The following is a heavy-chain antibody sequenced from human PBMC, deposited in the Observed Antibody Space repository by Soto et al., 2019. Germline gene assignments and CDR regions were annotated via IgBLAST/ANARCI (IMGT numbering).Heavy chain of an antibody. V-gene: IGHV2-5*05. CDR2: IYWDGDK. J-gene: IGHJ4*02. Sequence: QITLKESGPTLVKPTQTLTLTCTFSGFSLSSTRVAVGWIHQPPGKALEWLSLIYWDGDKRYGPFLKSRHTITKDPHQQPVVLTMINMEPVDTASFYCAPSVVAGFAYVFDYWGQGTLVTVSS. CDR1: GFSLSSTRVA. CDR3: APSVVAGFAYVFDY. D-gene: IGHD6-19*01.